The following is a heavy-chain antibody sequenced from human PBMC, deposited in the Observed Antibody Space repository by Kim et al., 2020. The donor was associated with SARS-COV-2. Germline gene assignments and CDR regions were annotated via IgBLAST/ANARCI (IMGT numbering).Heavy chain of an antibody. CDR2: VSGSGYNT. D-gene: IGHD4-17*01. Sequence: GGSLRLSCIASGFSFSNYGMSWVRQAPGKGLEWVSVVSGSGYNTYYADSVKGRFIISRDNSKNTLHLQMSSLRAEDTAVYYCAKGQIGESFDLWGQGTVV. CDR3: AKGQIGESFDL. V-gene: IGHV3-23*01. J-gene: IGHJ3*01. CDR1: GFSFSNYG.